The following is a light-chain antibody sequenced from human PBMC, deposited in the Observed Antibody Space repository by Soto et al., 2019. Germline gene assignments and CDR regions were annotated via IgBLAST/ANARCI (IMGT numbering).Light chain of an antibody. CDR3: QSYDSSLSGSQV. CDR1: SSDVGAYDY. Sequence: QSVLTQPPSASGSPGQSVTISCTGTSSDVGAYDYVSWYQQHPGKAPKLMIYEINKRPSGVPDRFSGSKSGNTASLTVSGLQAEDEADYYCQSYDSSLSGSQVFGTGTKVTVL. CDR2: EIN. V-gene: IGLV2-8*01. J-gene: IGLJ1*01.